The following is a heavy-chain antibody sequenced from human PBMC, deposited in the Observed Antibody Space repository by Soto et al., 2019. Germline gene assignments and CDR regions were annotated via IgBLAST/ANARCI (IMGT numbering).Heavy chain of an antibody. CDR2: INHSVGT. CDR3: ARDRQYHHFWTGYPNEGPYDMDV. CDR1: GGSFSGYY. J-gene: IGHJ6*02. Sequence: PXASLSLPCAVYGGSFSGYYWTWIRQAPGKGLEWIGEINHSVGTNYNSSLKSRVTISIDTSKNQFSLILYSVTAADTAVYYCARDRQYHHFWTGYPNEGPYDMDVWGQGTTVTVSS. V-gene: IGHV4-34*01. D-gene: IGHD3-3*02.